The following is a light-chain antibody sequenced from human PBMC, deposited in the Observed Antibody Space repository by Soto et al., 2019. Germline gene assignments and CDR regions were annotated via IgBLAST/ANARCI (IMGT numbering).Light chain of an antibody. CDR1: QGISDA. J-gene: IGKJ4*01. CDR3: QQFNSYPT. V-gene: IGKV1-13*02. CDR2: DAS. Sequence: AIQLTQSPSSLSASLGDRVTLTCRASQGISDALAWYQQKPGKAPQLLIYDASTLESGVPSRFSGSGSGTDFTLTISSLQPEDFATYYCQQFNSYPTFGGGTTVEIK.